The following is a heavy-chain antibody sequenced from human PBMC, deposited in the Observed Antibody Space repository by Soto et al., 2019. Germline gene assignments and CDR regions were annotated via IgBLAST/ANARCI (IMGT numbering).Heavy chain of an antibody. D-gene: IGHD1-1*01. J-gene: IGHJ4*02. CDR1: VFTFIRYS. CDR2: IFISSSYI. CDR3: ARVPYGRRYWREFDY. Sequence: VVSRILSCSSSVFTFIRYSMEWVRQAAVNWLEWVASIFISSSYIYYAYSLKVRFTISRYNAKNSLYLQMNSLRADDTAVYYCARVPYGRRYWREFDYWGQRTMVTVSS. V-gene: IGHV3-21*01.